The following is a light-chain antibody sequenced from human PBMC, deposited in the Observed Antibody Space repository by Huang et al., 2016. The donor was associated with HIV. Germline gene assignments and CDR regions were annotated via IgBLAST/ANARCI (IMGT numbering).Light chain of an antibody. J-gene: IGKJ1*01. Sequence: ELVMTQSPATLSVSPGERATLSCRASQGVSNNIAWYQQKPGQTPRLLIHGASTRATGFAAKFSGRGSGTDFTLTITSLQLEDAAVYYCQHYNNWPPWTFGPGTQVEI. CDR2: GAS. CDR3: QHYNNWPPWT. CDR1: QGVSNN. V-gene: IGKV3D-15*01.